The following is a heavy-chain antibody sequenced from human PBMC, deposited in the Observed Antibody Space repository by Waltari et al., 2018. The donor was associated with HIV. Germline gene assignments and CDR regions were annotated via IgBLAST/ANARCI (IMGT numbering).Heavy chain of an antibody. J-gene: IGHJ4*02. D-gene: IGHD2-15*01. CDR1: GFLFRDFA. V-gene: IGHV3-30*01. CDR3: AREGIVAAPFDF. Sequence: QVQLVESGGGLVQPGGSLGLSCAASGFLFRDFAIHWVRQAPGKGLEWVAVISRDGSSKYYADSVQGRFTISRDNSKNSLHLHMNSLRPKDTAVYYCAREGIVAAPFDFWGLGTLVTVSS. CDR2: ISRDGSSK.